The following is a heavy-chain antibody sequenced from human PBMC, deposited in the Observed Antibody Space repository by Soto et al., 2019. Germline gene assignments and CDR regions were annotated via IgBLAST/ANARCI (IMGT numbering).Heavy chain of an antibody. V-gene: IGHV3-13*01. Sequence: GGSLRLSCAASGFTFSSYDMHWVRQATGKGLEWVSAIGTAGDTYYPGSVKGRFTISRENAKNSLYLQMNSLRAGDTAVYYCARGATYYYDSSGYYQTRYDAFGIWGQGTMVTVSS. CDR1: GFTFSSYD. CDR3: ARGATYYYDSSGYYQTRYDAFGI. CDR2: IGTAGDT. D-gene: IGHD3-22*01. J-gene: IGHJ3*02.